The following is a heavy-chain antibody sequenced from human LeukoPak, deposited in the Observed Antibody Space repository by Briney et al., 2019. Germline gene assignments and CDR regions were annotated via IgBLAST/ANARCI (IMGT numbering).Heavy chain of an antibody. CDR1: GFTFSHYA. J-gene: IGHJ4*02. CDR3: AKDNLGDYEIFDY. V-gene: IGHV3-23*01. D-gene: IGHD4-17*01. Sequence: GGSLRLSCAASGFTFSHYAMSWVRQAPGKGLERVSGISGSGSDTFYADSVKGRFTISRDNSKNTLYLQMSSLRAEDTAVYYCAKDNLGDYEIFDYWGQGTLVTVSS. CDR2: ISGSGSDT.